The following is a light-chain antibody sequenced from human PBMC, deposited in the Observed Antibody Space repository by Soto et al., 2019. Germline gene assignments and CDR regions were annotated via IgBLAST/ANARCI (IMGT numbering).Light chain of an antibody. Sequence: EAVMTQSPATLSVSPGERATLSCRASQSVGSNLAWYHQRPGQAPRLLIYGASARATGVPARFSGSGSGTEFPLTISSLQSEDFGLYYCQQYNKWPLFTFGPGTRVDMK. CDR1: QSVGSN. J-gene: IGKJ3*01. CDR3: QQYNKWPLFT. CDR2: GAS. V-gene: IGKV3-15*01.